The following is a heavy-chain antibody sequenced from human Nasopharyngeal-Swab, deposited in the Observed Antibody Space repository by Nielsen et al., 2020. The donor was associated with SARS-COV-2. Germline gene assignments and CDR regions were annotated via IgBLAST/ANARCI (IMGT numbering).Heavy chain of an antibody. CDR1: GFTLSGYW. CDR3: ARDCMITFGGVPNWFDP. D-gene: IGHD3-16*01. V-gene: IGHV3-74*01. J-gene: IGHJ5*02. CDR2: INSDGSST. Sequence: GGSLRLSCAASGFTLSGYWMHWVRQAPGKGLVWVSRINSDGSSTSYADSVKGRFTISRDNAKNTLYLQMNSLRAEDTAVYYCARDCMITFGGVPNWFDPWGQGTLVTVSS.